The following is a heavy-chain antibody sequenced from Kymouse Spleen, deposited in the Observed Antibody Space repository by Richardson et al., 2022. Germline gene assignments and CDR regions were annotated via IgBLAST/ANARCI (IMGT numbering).Heavy chain of an antibody. V-gene: IGHV3-9*01. Sequence: EVQLVESGGGLVQPGRSLRLSCAASGFTFDDYAMHWVRQAPGKGLEWVSGISWNSGSIGYADSVKGRFTISRDNAKNSLYLQMNSLRAEDTALYYCAKENSSSPFDYWGQGTLVTVSS. J-gene: IGHJ4*02. CDR3: AKENSSSPFDY. D-gene: IGHD6-6*01. CDR2: ISWNSGSI. CDR1: GFTFDDYA.